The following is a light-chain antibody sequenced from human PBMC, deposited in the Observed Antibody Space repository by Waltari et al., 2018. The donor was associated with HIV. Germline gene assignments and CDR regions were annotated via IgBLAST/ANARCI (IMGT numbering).Light chain of an antibody. CDR1: TGTLATLFH. J-gene: IGLJ3*02. Sequence: QAVVTQEPSLTVSPGETVTFTCGSATGTLATLFHPNWVQQKPGQPPKTLISNTFSRYSWTPARFSGSLVDGRAVFTVSNVRPDDEATYYCLLFFGVTLNWVFGEGTKLTVL. V-gene: IGLV7-43*01. CDR2: NTF. CDR3: LLFFGVTLNWV.